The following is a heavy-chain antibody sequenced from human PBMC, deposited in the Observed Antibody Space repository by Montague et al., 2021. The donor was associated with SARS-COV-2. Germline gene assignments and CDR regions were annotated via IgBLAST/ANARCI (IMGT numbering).Heavy chain of an antibody. Sequence: SLRLSCAATGFTFSEYAMNWVRQAPGKGLEWVSVFYGGGGGAHYADFVEGRFTISRDDSKSTLYLQMNSLRAEDTAVYYCAKDRKDYRTGLTLWGFDYWGQGTLVTVSS. V-gene: IGHV3-23*03. CDR3: AKDRKDYRTGLTLWGFDY. CDR1: GFTFSEYA. D-gene: IGHD3/OR15-3a*01. J-gene: IGHJ4*02. CDR2: FYGGGGGA.